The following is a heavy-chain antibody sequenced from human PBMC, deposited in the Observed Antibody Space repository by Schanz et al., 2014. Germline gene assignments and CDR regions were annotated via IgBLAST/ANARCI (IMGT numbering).Heavy chain of an antibody. Sequence: VQLQQSGPGLVKPSDTLSLTCTVSGGSISRHYWSWIRQPPGKGLEWIGYIHQSGGTNYNPSLKMRVTILVATSKNQFSLGLTSLTAADTAVYYCAKFLYDDPSWGQGTLVTVSS. CDR1: GGSISRHY. CDR2: IHQSGGT. J-gene: IGHJ5*02. D-gene: IGHD3-3*01. CDR3: AKFLYDDPS. V-gene: IGHV4-59*08.